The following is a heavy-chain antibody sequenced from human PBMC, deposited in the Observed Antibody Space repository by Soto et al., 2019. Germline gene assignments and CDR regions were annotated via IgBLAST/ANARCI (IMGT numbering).Heavy chain of an antibody. D-gene: IGHD2-15*01. CDR3: ARTVVPPSHFDY. V-gene: IGHV4-59*01. Sequence: QVQLQESGPGLVKPSETLSLTCTVSGGSISSYYWSWIRQPPGKGLEWIGYIYYSGSTNYNPSLKSRVTISVDTSKNQFSLKLSSVTAADTAVYYCARTVVPPSHFDYWGQGTLVTVSS. CDR2: IYYSGST. CDR1: GGSISSYY. J-gene: IGHJ4*02.